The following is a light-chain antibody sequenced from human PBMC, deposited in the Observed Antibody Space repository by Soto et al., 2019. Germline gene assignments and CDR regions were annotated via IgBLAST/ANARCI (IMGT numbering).Light chain of an antibody. V-gene: IGKV1-9*01. CDR1: QGISIY. Sequence: DIQLTDSPSLLSASVGYIFTSTCGASQGISIYLAWFQQKPGRAPNLLIYGASTLQSGVPSRFSGSGSGTDFTLTISNLQPEDFATYYCQQLNAYPLTFGQGTRLEI. CDR2: GAS. CDR3: QQLNAYPLT. J-gene: IGKJ5*01.